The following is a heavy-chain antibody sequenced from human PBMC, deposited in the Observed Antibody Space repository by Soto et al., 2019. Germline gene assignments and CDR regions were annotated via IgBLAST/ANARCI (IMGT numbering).Heavy chain of an antibody. Sequence: GGSLRLSCAASGFTFSSYGMHWVRQAPGKGLEWVAVISYDGSNKYYADSVKGRFTISRDNSKNTLYLQMNSLRAEDTAVYYCAKDEGDGSGSYYQYGMDVWGQGTTVTVSS. J-gene: IGHJ6*02. CDR3: AKDEGDGSGSYYQYGMDV. CDR2: ISYDGSNK. D-gene: IGHD3-10*01. V-gene: IGHV3-30*18. CDR1: GFTFSSYG.